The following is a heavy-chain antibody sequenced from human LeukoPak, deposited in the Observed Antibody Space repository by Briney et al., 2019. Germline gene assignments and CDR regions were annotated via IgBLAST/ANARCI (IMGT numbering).Heavy chain of an antibody. Sequence: ASVKVSCKASGYTFTSYYMHWVRQAPGQGLEWMGIINPSGGSTSYAQKFQGRVTMTRDTSTSTVYMELGSLRSEDTAVYYCARAGDIVVVPAAIEAFDIWGQGTMVTVSS. CDR2: INPSGGST. CDR1: GYTFTSYY. D-gene: IGHD2-2*01. CDR3: ARAGDIVVVPAAIEAFDI. V-gene: IGHV1-46*01. J-gene: IGHJ3*02.